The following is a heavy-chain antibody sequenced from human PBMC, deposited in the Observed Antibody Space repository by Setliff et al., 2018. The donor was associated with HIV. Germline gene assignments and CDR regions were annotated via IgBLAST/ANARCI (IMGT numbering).Heavy chain of an antibody. CDR2: IYFGGTP. Sequence: PSETLSLTCTVSGGSINSRSYYWAWIRQPPGKGLEWVASIYFGGTPYYNPSLKNRVTISVDTSKNQFSLKLSSVTAADTAVYYCARRGMWSYETGGNPTATFDYWGQGVLVTVSS. J-gene: IGHJ4*02. CDR1: GGSINSRSYY. CDR3: ARRGMWSYETGGNPTATFDY. D-gene: IGHD2-8*02. V-gene: IGHV4-39*01.